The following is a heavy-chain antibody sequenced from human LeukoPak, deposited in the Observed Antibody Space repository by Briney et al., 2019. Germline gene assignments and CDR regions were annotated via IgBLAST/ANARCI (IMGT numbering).Heavy chain of an antibody. V-gene: IGHV3-30*03. CDR3: ALVVVAASTPFDY. CDR1: GFTFSSYG. CDR2: ISYDGSNN. Sequence: GGSLRLSCAASGFTFSSYGMHWVRQAPGKGLEWVAVISYDGSNNYYADSVKGRFTISRDNSKNTLYLQMNSLRAEDTAVYYCALVVVAASTPFDYWGQGTLVTVSS. D-gene: IGHD2-15*01. J-gene: IGHJ4*02.